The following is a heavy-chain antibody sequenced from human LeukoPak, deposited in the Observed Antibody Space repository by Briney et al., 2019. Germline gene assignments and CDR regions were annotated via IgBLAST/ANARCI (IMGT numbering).Heavy chain of an antibody. D-gene: IGHD3-10*01. CDR1: GVSISSGSNY. Sequence: PSETLSLTCRVSGVSISSGSNYWGWIRQPPGKTLEWIGSIYSSGSTYYNSSMKSRVIILIDTAKNHFSLNLSSVTAADTAVYYCARSDGYGLVGICGQGTMVTVSS. CDR2: IYSSGST. J-gene: IGHJ3*02. CDR3: ARSDGYGLVGI. V-gene: IGHV4-39*07.